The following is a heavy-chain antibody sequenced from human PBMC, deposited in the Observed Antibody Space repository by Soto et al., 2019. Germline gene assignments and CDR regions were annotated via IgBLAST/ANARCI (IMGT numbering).Heavy chain of an antibody. Sequence: QVQLVQSGAEVKKPGSSVKVSCKASGGVFRNYAINWVRQAPGQGLEWMGGIIPVFGTADYPPKFQGRVTITADESTPTDYMELTSLKTEDTAVYFYARDLWGSYSFDSWGQGTLVTVAS. D-gene: IGHD1-26*01. J-gene: IGHJ5*01. CDR3: ARDLWGSYSFDS. CDR2: IIPVFGTA. V-gene: IGHV1-69*01. CDR1: GGVFRNYA.